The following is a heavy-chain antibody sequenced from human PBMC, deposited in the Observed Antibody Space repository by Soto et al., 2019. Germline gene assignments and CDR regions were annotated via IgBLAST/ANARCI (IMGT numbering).Heavy chain of an antibody. V-gene: IGHV4-30-4*01. CDR3: ARGLSGNWNDEPLDY. Sequence: SETLSLTCTVSGGSISSGDYYWSWIRQPPGKGLEWIGYIYYSGSTYYNPSLKSRVTISVDTSKNQFSLKLSSVTAADTAVYYCARGLSGNWNDEPLDYWGQGTLVTVSS. CDR2: IYYSGST. CDR1: GGSISSGDYY. D-gene: IGHD1-1*01. J-gene: IGHJ4*02.